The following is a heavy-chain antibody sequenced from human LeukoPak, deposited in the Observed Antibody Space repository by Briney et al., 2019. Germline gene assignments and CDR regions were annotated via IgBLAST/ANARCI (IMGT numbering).Heavy chain of an antibody. CDR2: ISSSGSTI. D-gene: IGHD1-26*01. V-gene: IGHV3-48*03. CDR3: ARARAEGVNSGSYYRYYFDY. Sequence: GGSLRLSCAASGFTFSSYEMNWVRQAPGKGLEWVSYISSSGSTIYYADSVKGRFTISGDDAKNSLYLQMNSLRAEDTAVYYCARARAEGVNSGSYYRYYFDYWGQGTLVTVSS. CDR1: GFTFSSYE. J-gene: IGHJ4*02.